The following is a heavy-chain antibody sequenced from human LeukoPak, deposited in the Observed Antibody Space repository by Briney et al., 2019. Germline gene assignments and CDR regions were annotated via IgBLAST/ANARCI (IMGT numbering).Heavy chain of an antibody. CDR3: ARDALNSYGSTFGP. CDR2: ISSSSSTI. CDR1: GFTFSSHS. V-gene: IGHV3-48*02. D-gene: IGHD3-10*01. J-gene: IGHJ5*02. Sequence: PGGSLRLSCAASGFTFSSHSMNWVRQAPGKGLEWVSYISSSSSTIYYADSVKGRFTISRDNAHNSRHLQMNSLRDEDTAVYYCARDALNSYGSTFGPWGQGTLVTVSS.